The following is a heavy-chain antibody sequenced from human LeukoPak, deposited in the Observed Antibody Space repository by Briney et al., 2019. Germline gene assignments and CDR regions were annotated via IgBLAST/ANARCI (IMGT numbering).Heavy chain of an antibody. D-gene: IGHD1/OR15-1a*01. V-gene: IGHV1-2*02. J-gene: IGHJ5*02. CDR1: GYIFTGYY. CDR3: ARGNWNNNWFDP. Sequence: GASVKVSCKASGYIFTGYYMHWVRQAHGQGLEWMGWINPNSGSTNYAQEFQGRVTMTRDTSISTAYMELSRLRSDDTAVYYCARGNWNNNWFDPWGQGTLVTVSS. CDR2: INPNSGST.